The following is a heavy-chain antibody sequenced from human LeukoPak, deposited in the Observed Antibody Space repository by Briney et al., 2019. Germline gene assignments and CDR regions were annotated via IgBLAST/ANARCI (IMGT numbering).Heavy chain of an antibody. D-gene: IGHD4-11*01. CDR1: GFTFSSYG. CDR3: ARHSGPVIPDGLDI. J-gene: IGHJ3*02. V-gene: IGHV4-39*01. CDR2: VYYTGST. Sequence: GSLRLSCAASGFTFSSYGMHWVRQPPGKGLEWIGNVYYTGSTCYNPSLESRVTISVDTSKNQFSLKLSSMTAPYTAVYFCARHSGPVIPDGLDIWGQGTMVTVSS.